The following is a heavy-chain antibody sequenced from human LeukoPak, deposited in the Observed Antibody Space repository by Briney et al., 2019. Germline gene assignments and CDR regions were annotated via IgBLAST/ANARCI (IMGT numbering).Heavy chain of an antibody. D-gene: IGHD3-3*01. CDR1: GGSISSYY. J-gene: IGHJ5*02. V-gene: IGHV4-59*01. CDR2: IYYSGST. CDR3: ARSSWDFWSGYYPNWFDP. Sequence: PSETLSLTCTVSGGSISSYYWSWLRQPPGKGLEWIGYIYYSGSTNYNPSLKSRVTISVDTSKNQFSLKLSSVTAADTAAYYCARSSWDFWSGYYPNWFDPWGQGTLVTVSS.